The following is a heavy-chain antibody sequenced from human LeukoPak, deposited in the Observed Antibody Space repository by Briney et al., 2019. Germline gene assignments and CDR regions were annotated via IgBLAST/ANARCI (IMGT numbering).Heavy chain of an antibody. J-gene: IGHJ4*02. Sequence: GGSLRLSCAASGFTFRSYGMHWVRQAPGKGLEWVAVISYDGSNKYYADSVKGRFTISRDNSKNTLYLQMNSLRAEDTALYYCVRGGVDYYFDYWGQGTLVTVSS. D-gene: IGHD2-21*02. CDR1: GFTFRSYG. V-gene: IGHV3-30*06. CDR2: ISYDGSNK. CDR3: VRGGVDYYFDY.